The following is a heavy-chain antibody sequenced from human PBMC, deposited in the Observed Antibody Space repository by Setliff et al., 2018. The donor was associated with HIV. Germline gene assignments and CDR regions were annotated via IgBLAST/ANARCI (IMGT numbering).Heavy chain of an antibody. Sequence: GESLKISCAASGFTFSDCSMNWVRQAPGKGLEWISYITSTGSTIFYADSVKGRFTISRDNDKNSVHLQMTSLRAEDTAVYYCASSGSGSYTNWFGPWGQGALVTSPQ. D-gene: IGHD3-10*01. CDR2: ITSTGSTI. J-gene: IGHJ5*02. CDR3: ASSGSGSYTNWFGP. V-gene: IGHV3-48*01. CDR1: GFTFSDCS.